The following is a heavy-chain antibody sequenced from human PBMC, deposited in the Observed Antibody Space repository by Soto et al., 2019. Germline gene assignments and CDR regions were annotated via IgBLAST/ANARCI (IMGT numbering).Heavy chain of an antibody. J-gene: IGHJ4*02. CDR3: ARLLDGSSIDY. Sequence: LRLSCAASGFTVGSKYMSWVRQAPGKGLEWVSVIYSGGGSTDYADSVKGRFTISRDNSKNTVYLQMNSLRAEDTAVYYCARLLDGSSIDYWGQGTLVTVSS. CDR2: IYSGGGST. V-gene: IGHV3-53*01. D-gene: IGHD2-2*01. CDR1: GFTVGSKY.